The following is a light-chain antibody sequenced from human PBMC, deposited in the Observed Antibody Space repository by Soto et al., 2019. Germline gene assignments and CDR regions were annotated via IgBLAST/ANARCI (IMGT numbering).Light chain of an antibody. V-gene: IGKV1-33*01. CDR1: QDISNY. J-gene: IGKJ2*03. Sequence: DVQMTQSPSSLSASVGDRVTITCQASQDISNYLNWYRQRPGEAPELLIYDASNLQTGVPSRFSGSGSGTHFTFTIGSLQSEDVATYYCQQYDNLPESFGQGPKLEI. CDR3: QQYDNLPES. CDR2: DAS.